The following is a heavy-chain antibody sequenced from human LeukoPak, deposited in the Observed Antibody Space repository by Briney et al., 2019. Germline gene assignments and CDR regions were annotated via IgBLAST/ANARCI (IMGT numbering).Heavy chain of an antibody. CDR1: GYSFTSYW. CDR3: ASCGRITGRGGGRDNWFDP. CDR2: IYPGDSDT. V-gene: IGHV5-51*01. D-gene: IGHD1-20*01. J-gene: IGHJ5*02. Sequence: GESLKISRKGSGYSFTSYWIGWVRQMPGKGLEWMGIIYPGDSDTRYSPSFQGQVTISADKSISTAYLQWSSLKASDTAMYYCASCGRITGRGGGRDNWFDPWGQGTLVTVSS.